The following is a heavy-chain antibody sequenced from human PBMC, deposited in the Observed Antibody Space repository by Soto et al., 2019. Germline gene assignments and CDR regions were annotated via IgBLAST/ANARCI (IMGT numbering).Heavy chain of an antibody. CDR3: ARVPRVGGHRFDP. CDR2: INPNSGGT. CDR1: GYTFTGYY. D-gene: IGHD6-25*01. J-gene: IGHJ5*02. V-gene: IGHV1-2*04. Sequence: ASVKVSCKASGYTFTGYYMHWVRQAPGQGLEWMGWINPNSGGTNYAQKFQGWVTMTRDTSISTAYMGLSRLRSDDTAVYYCARVPRVGGHRFDPWGQGTLVTVSS.